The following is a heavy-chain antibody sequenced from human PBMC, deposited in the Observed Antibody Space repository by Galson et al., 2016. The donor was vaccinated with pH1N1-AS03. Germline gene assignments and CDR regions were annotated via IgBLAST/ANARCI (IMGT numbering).Heavy chain of an antibody. Sequence: SLRLSCAASGFTFSSYAMSWVRQAPGKGLEWVSAISGSGGSTYYADSVKGRFTISRDNSKNTLHLQMNSLRAEDTAVYYCAKSKDMAATAGDYGGQGTLVTVSS. J-gene: IGHJ4*02. D-gene: IGHD5-12*01. CDR2: ISGSGGST. CDR3: AKSKDMAATAGDY. CDR1: GFTFSSYA. V-gene: IGHV3-23*01.